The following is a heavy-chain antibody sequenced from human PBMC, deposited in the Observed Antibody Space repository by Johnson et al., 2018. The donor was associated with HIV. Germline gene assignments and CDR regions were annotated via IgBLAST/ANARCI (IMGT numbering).Heavy chain of an antibody. CDR3: ATSTASDAFDI. Sequence: VQLVESGGGLIQPGGSLRLSCVASGFTVSSNYMSWVRQAPGKGLEWVSVIYSGGTTYYADSVKGRFTISRDNSKNMLYLQMNSLRVEDAAVYYCATSTASDAFDIWGQGTIVTVSS. CDR2: IYSGGTT. J-gene: IGHJ3*02. V-gene: IGHV3-53*01. CDR1: GFTVSSNY. D-gene: IGHD1-1*01.